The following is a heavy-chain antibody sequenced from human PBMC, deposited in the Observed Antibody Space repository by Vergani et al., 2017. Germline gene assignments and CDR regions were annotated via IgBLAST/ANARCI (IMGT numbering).Heavy chain of an antibody. Sequence: QVQLVESGGGVVQPGRSLRLSCAASGFTFSSYAMHWVRQAPGKGLEWVAVISYDGSNKYYADSVKGRFTISRDNSKNTLYLQMNSLRAEDTAVYYCAREHSYGYVAFEIWGQGTMVTVSS. V-gene: IGHV3-30-3*01. CDR3: AREHSYGYVAFEI. CDR1: GFTFSSYA. CDR2: ISYDGSNK. J-gene: IGHJ3*02. D-gene: IGHD5-18*01.